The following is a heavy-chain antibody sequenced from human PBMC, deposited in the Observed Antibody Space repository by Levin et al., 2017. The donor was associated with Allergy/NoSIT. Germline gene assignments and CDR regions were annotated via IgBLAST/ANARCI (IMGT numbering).Heavy chain of an antibody. CDR3: ARDSSGWYTLSYYYGMDV. J-gene: IGHJ6*02. D-gene: IGHD6-19*01. V-gene: IGHV3-21*01. CDR1: GFTFSSDT. Sequence: GESLKISCVASGFTFSSDTMNWVRQAPGKGLEWVSSISSSSYYIYYADSVKGRFTISRDNAKNSLYLQMNSLRAEDTAVYYCARDSSGWYTLSYYYGMDVWGQGTTVIVSS. CDR2: ISSSSYYI.